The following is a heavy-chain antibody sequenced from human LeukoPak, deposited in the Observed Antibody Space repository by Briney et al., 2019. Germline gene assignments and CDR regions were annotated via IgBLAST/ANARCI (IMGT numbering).Heavy chain of an antibody. CDR1: GVSISTYY. V-gene: IGHV4-59*01. CDR3: ARKYSGTSYYFDY. CDR2: FSYSGST. D-gene: IGHD1-26*01. J-gene: IGHJ4*02. Sequence: SETLSLTCSVSGVSISTYYWIWIRQPPAKGLEWMGFFSYSGSTKYNPSLKSRVTMSVDTSKNQFSLKLNSVTAADTAVYYCARKYSGTSYYFDYWGQGTLVTVSS.